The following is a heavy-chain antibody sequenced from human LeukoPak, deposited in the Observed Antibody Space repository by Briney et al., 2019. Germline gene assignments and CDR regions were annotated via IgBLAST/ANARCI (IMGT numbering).Heavy chain of an antibody. Sequence: GASVKVSCKASGGTFSSYAISWVRQAPGQGLEWMGGIIPIFGTANYAQKFQGRVTITADESTSTAYMELSSLRSEDTAVYYCARGRDLLYSSSPRWFDPWGQGTLVTVSS. CDR1: GGTFSSYA. D-gene: IGHD6-13*01. J-gene: IGHJ5*02. CDR3: ARGRDLLYSSSPRWFDP. CDR2: IIPIFGTA. V-gene: IGHV1-69*13.